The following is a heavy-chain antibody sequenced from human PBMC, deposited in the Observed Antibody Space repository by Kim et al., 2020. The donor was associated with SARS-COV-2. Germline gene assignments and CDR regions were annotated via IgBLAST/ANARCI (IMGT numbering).Heavy chain of an antibody. CDR3: AVSAYQKYYFYYGMDV. J-gene: IGHJ6*02. CDR2: ISWSSSSI. D-gene: IGHD2-2*01. CDR1: GFTSGNYA. V-gene: IGHV3-9*02. Sequence: GGSLRLSCTASGFTSGNYAMHWVRQAPGKGLEWVSGISWSSSSIAYAESVKGRVTISRDSARNSLYLQMNSLRAEDTALYYCAVSAYQKYYFYYGMDVWGQGTTVTVSS.